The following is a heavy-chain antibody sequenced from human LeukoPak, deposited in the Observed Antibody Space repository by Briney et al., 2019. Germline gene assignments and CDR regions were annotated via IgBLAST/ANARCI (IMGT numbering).Heavy chain of an antibody. CDR2: IYYSGST. V-gene: IGHV4-59*01. Sequence: SETLSPTCTVSGCSISSYYWSWVRQPPGKGLEWLRYIYYSGSTNYNPSLKSRVTISVDTSKNQLSLKLSSVTAADTAVYYCARDPDYYDSSGRAFDIWGQGTMVTVSS. CDR3: ARDPDYYDSSGRAFDI. CDR1: GCSISSYY. D-gene: IGHD3-22*01. J-gene: IGHJ3*02.